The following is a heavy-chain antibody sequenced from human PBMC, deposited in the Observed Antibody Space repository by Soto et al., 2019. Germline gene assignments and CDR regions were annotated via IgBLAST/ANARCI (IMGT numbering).Heavy chain of an antibody. Sequence: ASVKVSCKASGYTFTSYGISWVRQAPGQGLEWMGWISAYNGNTNYAQKLQGRVTMTTDTSTSTAYMELRSLRSDDTAVYYCATYSTFFTGYYNPYYYYMDVWGKGTTVTVSS. D-gene: IGHD3-9*01. J-gene: IGHJ6*03. CDR2: ISAYNGNT. CDR1: GYTFTSYG. CDR3: ATYSTFFTGYYNPYYYYMDV. V-gene: IGHV1-18*01.